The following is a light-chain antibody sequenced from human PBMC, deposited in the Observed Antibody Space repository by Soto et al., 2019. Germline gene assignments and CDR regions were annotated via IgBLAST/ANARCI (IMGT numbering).Light chain of an antibody. J-gene: IGLJ1*01. CDR3: ATWDTSLSAGGV. CDR2: DND. CDR1: SSNIGNNY. Sequence: QSVLTQPPSVSAAPGQKVTISCSGSSSNIGNNYVSWYQHLPGTAPKLLIYDNDKRPSGIPDRFSGSKPGTSATLGITGLQTGDEADYYCATWDTSLSAGGVFGTGTKVTAL. V-gene: IGLV1-51*01.